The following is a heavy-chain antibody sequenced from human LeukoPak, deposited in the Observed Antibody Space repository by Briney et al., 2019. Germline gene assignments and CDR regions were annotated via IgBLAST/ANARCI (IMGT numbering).Heavy chain of an antibody. J-gene: IGHJ6*02. CDR2: IRYDGSNK. D-gene: IGHD2-2*01. CDR3: AKDGGSRIYYYYYGMDV. CDR1: GFTFSSYG. Sequence: GGSLRLSCGASGFTFSSYGMHWVRQAPGKGLEWVAFIRYDGSNKYYADSVKGRFTISRDNSKNTLYLQMNSLRAEDTAVYYCAKDGGSRIYYYYYGMDVWGQGTTVTVSS. V-gene: IGHV3-30*02.